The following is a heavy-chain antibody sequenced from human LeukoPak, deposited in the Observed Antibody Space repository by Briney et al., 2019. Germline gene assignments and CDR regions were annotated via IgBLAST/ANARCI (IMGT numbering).Heavy chain of an antibody. V-gene: IGHV3-7*03. CDR3: AREVGLLNYFDY. CDR1: GFTFSSYS. Sequence: GGSLRLSCAASGFTFSSYSMNWVRQAPGKGLEWVANIKQDGSEKYYVDSVKGRFTISRDNAKNSLYLQMNSLRAEDTALYYCAREVGLLNYFDYWGQGTLVTVSS. CDR2: IKQDGSEK. J-gene: IGHJ4*02. D-gene: IGHD1-26*01.